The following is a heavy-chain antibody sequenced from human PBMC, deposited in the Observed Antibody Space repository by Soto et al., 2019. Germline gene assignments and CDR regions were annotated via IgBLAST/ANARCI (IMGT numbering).Heavy chain of an antibody. J-gene: IGHJ4*02. CDR3: ANEGSFDSSGFYDYFHY. V-gene: IGHV3-23*01. CDR1: GFTFSYYT. D-gene: IGHD3-22*01. Sequence: EVQLLESGGGLVQPGGSLRLSCTASGFTFSYYTMSWVRQAPGQGLEWVSAISGSGGSTFYADSVKGRFAISRDNSKNTLFRQMNSLRADDTAVYYCANEGSFDSSGFYDYFHYWGQGTLVTVSS. CDR2: ISGSGGST.